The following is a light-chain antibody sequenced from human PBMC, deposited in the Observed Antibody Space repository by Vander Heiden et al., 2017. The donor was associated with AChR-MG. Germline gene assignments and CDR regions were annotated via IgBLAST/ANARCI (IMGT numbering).Light chain of an antibody. V-gene: IGKV1-5*03. CDR3: QQDNSYLIT. Sequence: DIHMTQSPSTLSAPVGDSVTISCRASQSSRSWLAWYQQKQGKAPKRLIYKASRVERGVPSRFSGSGSGTEFTLTISSLQPDEFANYYCQQDNSYLITFGQWTRLEIK. CDR2: KAS. CDR1: QSSRSW. J-gene: IGKJ5*01.